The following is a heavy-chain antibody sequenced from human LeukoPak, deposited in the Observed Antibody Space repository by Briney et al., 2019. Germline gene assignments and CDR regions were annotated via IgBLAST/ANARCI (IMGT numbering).Heavy chain of an antibody. J-gene: IGHJ4*02. CDR3: ARLGCSGDSCYGPNFDY. Sequence: GASVRVSCKASGGTFSSYAISWVRQAPGQGLEWMGGIIPIFGTANYAQKFQGRVTITADESTSTAYMELSSLRSEDTAVYYCARLGCSGDSCYGPNFDYWGQGTLVTVSS. CDR2: IIPIFGTA. D-gene: IGHD2-15*01. V-gene: IGHV1-69*13. CDR1: GGTFSSYA.